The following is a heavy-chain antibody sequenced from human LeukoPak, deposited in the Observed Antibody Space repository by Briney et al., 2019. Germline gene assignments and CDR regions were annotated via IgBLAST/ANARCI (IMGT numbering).Heavy chain of an antibody. J-gene: IGHJ6*03. CDR2: IIPIFGTA. V-gene: IGHV1-69*05. D-gene: IGHD5-18*01. Sequence: SVTVSFKASGGTFSSYAISWVRQAPGQGLEWMGGIIPIFGTANYAQKFQGRVTITTDESTSTAYMELSSLRSEDTAVYYCAGWDTAMVPPRYYYYYYMDVWGKGTTVTVSS. CDR1: GGTFSSYA. CDR3: AGWDTAMVPPRYYYYYYMDV.